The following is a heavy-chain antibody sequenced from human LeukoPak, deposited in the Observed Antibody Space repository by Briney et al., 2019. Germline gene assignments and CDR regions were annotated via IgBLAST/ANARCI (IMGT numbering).Heavy chain of an antibody. CDR1: GFTFSSYE. D-gene: IGHD1-26*01. CDR2: ISSSGSTI. Sequence: PGGSLRLPCAASGFTFSSYEMNWVRQAPGKGLEWVSYISSSGSTIYHADSVKGRFTISRDNAKNSLYLQMNSLRAEDTAVYYCARDLSGSYYDGGGYFDYWGQGTLVTVSS. V-gene: IGHV3-48*03. CDR3: ARDLSGSYYDGGGYFDY. J-gene: IGHJ4*02.